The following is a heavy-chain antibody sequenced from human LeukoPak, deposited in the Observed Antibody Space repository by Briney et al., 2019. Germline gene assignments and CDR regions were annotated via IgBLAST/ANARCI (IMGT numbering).Heavy chain of an antibody. CDR2: INWSGGTT. V-gene: IGHV3-20*04. J-gene: IGHJ6*03. CDR3: ARERFGSDYYLDV. D-gene: IGHD3-10*01. Sequence: PGGSLRLSCAASGFTFDEYGMSWVRQAPGKVLEWASGINWSGGTTVYAESVKGRFTVSRDNAKNSLYLQVNSLRVDDTALYYCARERFGSDYYLDVWGKGTTVTVSS. CDR1: GFTFDEYG.